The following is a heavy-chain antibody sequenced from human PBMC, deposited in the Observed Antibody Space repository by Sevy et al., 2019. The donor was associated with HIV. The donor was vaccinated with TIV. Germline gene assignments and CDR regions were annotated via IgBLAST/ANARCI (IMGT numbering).Heavy chain of an antibody. J-gene: IGHJ4*02. CDR2: ISGSGATT. V-gene: IGHV3-23*01. CDR1: GFTFSSYA. CDR3: AALRSCVLKPPYYFDY. Sequence: GGSLRLSCGVSGFTFSSYAMTWVRQPPGKGLEWVSLISGSGATTSYADSVKGRFTISRDNSKNALYLQMNSLRAEDTAFYSCAALRSCVLKPPYYFDYWGQGTLVTVSS. D-gene: IGHD3-10*01.